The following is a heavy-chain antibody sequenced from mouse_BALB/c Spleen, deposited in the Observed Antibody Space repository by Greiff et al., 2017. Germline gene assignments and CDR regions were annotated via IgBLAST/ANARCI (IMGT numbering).Heavy chain of an antibody. V-gene: IGHV5-2*01. CDR3: ARHSGIGGGYAMDY. CDR1: EYEFPSHD. J-gene: IGHJ4*01. CDR2: INSDGGST. Sequence: VQLQQSGGGLVQPGESLKLSCESNEYEFPSHDMSWVRKTPEKRLELVAAINSDGGSTYYPDTMERRFIISRDNTKKTLYLQMSSLRSEDTALYYCARHSGIGGGYAMDYWGQGTSVTVSS. D-gene: IGHD2-14*01.